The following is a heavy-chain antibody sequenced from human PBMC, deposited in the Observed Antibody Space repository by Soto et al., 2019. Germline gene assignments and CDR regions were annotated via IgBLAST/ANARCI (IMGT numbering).Heavy chain of an antibody. V-gene: IGHV4-59*01. J-gene: IGHJ4*02. CDR3: ASLTYYYDSSGYSGYYFDY. CDR1: GDSFSSYY. Sequence: SETLSLTCTVSGDSFSSYYWSWIRQPPGKGLEWIGYIYYSGSTNYNPSLKSRVTISVDTSKNQFSLKLSSVTAADTAVYYCASLTYYYDSSGYSGYYFDYWGQGTLVTVSS. CDR2: IYYSGST. D-gene: IGHD3-22*01.